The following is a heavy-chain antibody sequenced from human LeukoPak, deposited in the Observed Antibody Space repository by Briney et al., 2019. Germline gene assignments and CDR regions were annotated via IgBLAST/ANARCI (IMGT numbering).Heavy chain of an antibody. V-gene: IGHV1-18*01. D-gene: IGHD3-3*01. Sequence: ASVKVSCKASGYTFTSYGISWVRQAPGQGLEWMGWISAYNGNTNYAQKLQGRVTMTTDTSTSTAYMELRSLRSDDTAVYYCARDDDSTYYYYMDVWGKGTTVTVSS. J-gene: IGHJ6*03. CDR2: ISAYNGNT. CDR1: GYTFTSYG. CDR3: ARDDDSTYYYYMDV.